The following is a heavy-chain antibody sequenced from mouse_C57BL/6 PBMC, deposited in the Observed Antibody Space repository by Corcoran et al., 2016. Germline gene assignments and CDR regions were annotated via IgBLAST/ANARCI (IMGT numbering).Heavy chain of an antibody. V-gene: IGHV9-3*01. CDR2: INTYSGVP. Sequence: QIQLVQSGPELKKPGETVKISCKASGYTFTTYGMSWVKQAPGKGLKWMGWINTYSGVPTYADDFKGRFAFSLETSASTAYLQINNLKNEDTATYFCAREVYYYGSSGDYWGQGTTLTVSS. J-gene: IGHJ2*01. CDR3: AREVYYYGSSGDY. CDR1: GYTFTTYG. D-gene: IGHD1-1*01.